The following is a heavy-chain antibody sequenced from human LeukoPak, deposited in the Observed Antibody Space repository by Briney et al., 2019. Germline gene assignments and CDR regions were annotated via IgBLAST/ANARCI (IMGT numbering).Heavy chain of an antibody. J-gene: IGHJ4*02. D-gene: IGHD3-22*01. CDR3: ARSSGYCFPNDY. CDR2: IYYSGST. V-gene: IGHV4-59*01. Sequence: PSETLSLTCTVSGGSISSYYWSWIRQPPGKGLEWIGYIYYSGSTNYNPSLKSRVTISVDTSKNQFSLKLSSVTAADTAVYYCARSSGYCFPNDYWGQGTLVTVSS. CDR1: GGSISSYY.